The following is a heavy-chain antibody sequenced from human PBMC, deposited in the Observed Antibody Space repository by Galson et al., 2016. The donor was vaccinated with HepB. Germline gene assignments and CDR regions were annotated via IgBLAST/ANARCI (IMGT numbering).Heavy chain of an antibody. CDR1: GFSVSSHY. Sequence: SLRLSCAASGFSVSSHYMGWVRQAPGKGLEWVSIVYRGGDAYFADSVKGRFTISRDNSKNTLYLQMNSLRAEDTALYYCTRDNGDPWYFDLWGRGTLVIVSS. CDR2: VYRGGDA. J-gene: IGHJ2*01. D-gene: IGHD2-8*01. V-gene: IGHV3-53*01. CDR3: TRDNGDPWYFDL.